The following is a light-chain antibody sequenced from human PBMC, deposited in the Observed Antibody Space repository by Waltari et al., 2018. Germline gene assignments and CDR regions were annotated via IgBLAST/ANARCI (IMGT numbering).Light chain of an antibody. CDR2: ANM. CDR3: QSFDKTLNEWV. CDR1: ASNTGAGSD. V-gene: IGLV1-40*01. J-gene: IGLJ3*02. Sequence: QSVLTRPPSVSGAPGQRVTVSGPGSASNTGAGSDVQRYQQFPGRAPRLVIHANMYRPSGVPDRFSATKSGSSASLAITGLQAEDEADYYCQSFDKTLNEWVFGGGTKVTVL.